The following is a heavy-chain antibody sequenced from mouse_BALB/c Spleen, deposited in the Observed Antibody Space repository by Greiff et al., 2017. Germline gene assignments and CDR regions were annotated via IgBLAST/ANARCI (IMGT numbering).Heavy chain of an antibody. V-gene: IGHV5-9-4*01. CDR1: GFTFSSYA. J-gene: IGHJ4*01. CDR3: ARYRYDDYAMDY. Sequence: DVKLVESGGGLVKPGGSLKLSCAASGFTFSSYAMSWVRQSPEKRLEWVAEISSGGSYTYYPDTVTGRFTISRDNAKNTLYLEMSSLRSEDTAMYYCARYRYDDYAMDYWGQGTSVTVSS. D-gene: IGHD2-14*01. CDR2: ISSGGSYT.